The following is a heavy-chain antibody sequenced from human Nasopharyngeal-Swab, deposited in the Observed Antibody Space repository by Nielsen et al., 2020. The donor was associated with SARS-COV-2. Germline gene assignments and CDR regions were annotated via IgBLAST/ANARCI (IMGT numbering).Heavy chain of an antibody. J-gene: IGHJ6*02. CDR2: IYYSGST. D-gene: IGHD6-13*01. V-gene: IGHV4-59*01. CDR3: ARDRPAAADSNYYYGMDV. Sequence: SETLSRTCAGSGGSISSYYWSWIRQPPGKGLEWIGYIYYSGSTNYNPSLKSRVTISVDTSKNQFSLKLSSVTAADTAVYYCARDRPAAADSNYYYGMDVWGQGTTVTVSS. CDR1: GGSISSYY.